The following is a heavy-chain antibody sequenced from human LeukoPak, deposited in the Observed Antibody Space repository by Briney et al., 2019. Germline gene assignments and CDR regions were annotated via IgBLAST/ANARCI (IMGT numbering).Heavy chain of an antibody. CDR2: IYPGDSDT. D-gene: IGHD6-19*01. CDR1: GYSFTSYW. J-gene: IGHJ4*02. Sequence: GESLKISCKGSGYSFTSYWIGWVRQMPGKGLEWMGIIYPGDSDTRYSPSFQGQVTISADKSISTAYLQWSSLKASDTAMYYCATPRYSSGWYGGFDYWGQGTLVTVSS. CDR3: ATPRYSSGWYGGFDY. V-gene: IGHV5-51*01.